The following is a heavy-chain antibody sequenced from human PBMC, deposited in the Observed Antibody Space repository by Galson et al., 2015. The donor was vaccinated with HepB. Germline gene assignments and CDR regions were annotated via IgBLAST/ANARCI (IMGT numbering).Heavy chain of an antibody. Sequence: ETLSLTCTVSGGSISSYYWSWIRQPPGKGLEWIGYIYYSGSTNYNPSLKSRVTISVDTSKNQFSLKLSSVTAADTAVYYCARGGNDYIWGSYRYDDAFDIWGQGTMVTVSS. CDR3: ARGGNDYIWGSYRYDDAFDI. CDR2: IYYSGST. J-gene: IGHJ3*02. CDR1: GGSISSYY. V-gene: IGHV4-59*01. D-gene: IGHD3-16*02.